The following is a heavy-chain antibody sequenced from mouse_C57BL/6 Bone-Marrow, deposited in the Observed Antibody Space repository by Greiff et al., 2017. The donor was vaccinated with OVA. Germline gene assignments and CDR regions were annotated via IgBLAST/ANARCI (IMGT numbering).Heavy chain of an antibody. V-gene: IGHV1-55*01. CDR1: GYTFTSYW. J-gene: IGHJ3*01. CDR2: IYPGSGST. CDR3: ARGLRTFAY. D-gene: IGHD3-1*01. Sequence: QVQLQQPGAELVKPGASVKMSCKASGYTFTSYWITWVKQRPGQGLEWIGDIYPGSGSTNYNEKFKGKATLTADKSSSTAYMQLSSLTSEDSAVYFCARGLRTFAYWGQGTLVTVSA.